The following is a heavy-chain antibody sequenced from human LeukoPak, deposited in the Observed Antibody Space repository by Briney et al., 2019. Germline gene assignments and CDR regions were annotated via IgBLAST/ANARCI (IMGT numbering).Heavy chain of an antibody. CDR3: VVWLGELLHFDY. D-gene: IGHD3-10*01. J-gene: IGHJ4*02. CDR1: GGSIRSSRYY. CDR2: IYYTGSP. V-gene: IGHV4-39*01. Sequence: SETLSLTCSVSGGSIRSSRYYWGWIRQPPGKGLEWIGSIYYTGSPYHNPSLKSRVAISVDPSKNQFSLKLTSVTAADTAVYYCVVWLGELLHFDYWGQGTLVTVSS.